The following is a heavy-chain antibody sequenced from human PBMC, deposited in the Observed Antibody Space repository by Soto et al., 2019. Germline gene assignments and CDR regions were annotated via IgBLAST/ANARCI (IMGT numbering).Heavy chain of an antibody. CDR2: IYYSGST. J-gene: IGHJ6*02. CDR3: ARGGSSWYRTVSYYYGMDV. Sequence: QVQLQESGPGLVKPSETLSLTCTVSGGSVSSGSYYWSWIRQPPGKGLEWIGYIYYSGSTNYNPSLKSRVTISVDTSKNQFSLKPSSVTAADTAVYYCARGGSSWYRTVSYYYGMDVWGQGTTVTVSS. D-gene: IGHD6-13*01. V-gene: IGHV4-61*01. CDR1: GGSVSSGSYY.